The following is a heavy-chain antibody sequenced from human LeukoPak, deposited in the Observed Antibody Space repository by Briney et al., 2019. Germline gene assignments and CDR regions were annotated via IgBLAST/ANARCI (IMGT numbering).Heavy chain of an antibody. CDR1: GGTFSRYA. D-gene: IGHD5-18*01. CDR2: ISAYNGNT. CDR3: ARDPGYSYGFGDAFDI. V-gene: IGHV1-18*01. Sequence: ASVKVSCKASGGTFSRYAISWVRQAPGQGLEWMGWISAYNGNTNYAQKLQGRVTMTTDTSTSTAYMELRSLRSDDTAVYYCARDPGYSYGFGDAFDIWGQGTMVTVSS. J-gene: IGHJ3*02.